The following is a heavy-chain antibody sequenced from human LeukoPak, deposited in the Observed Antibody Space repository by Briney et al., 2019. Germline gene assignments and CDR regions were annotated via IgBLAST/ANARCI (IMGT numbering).Heavy chain of an antibody. CDR2: MNPNSGNT. D-gene: IGHD3-9*01. CDR1: GYTFTSYD. V-gene: IGHV1-8*01. Sequence: GASVKVSCEASGYTFTSYDINWVRQATGQGLEWMGWMNPNSGNTGYAQKLQGRVTMTRNTSISTAYMELSSLRSEDTAVYYCARDFPYYDILTGYRNYYYGMDVWGQGTTVTVSS. J-gene: IGHJ6*02. CDR3: ARDFPYYDILTGYRNYYYGMDV.